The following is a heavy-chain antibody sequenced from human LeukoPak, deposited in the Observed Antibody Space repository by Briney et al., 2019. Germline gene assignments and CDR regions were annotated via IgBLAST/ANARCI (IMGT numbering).Heavy chain of an antibody. CDR1: GFTFSSYA. CDR2: ISYDGSNK. Sequence: GGSLRLSCAASGFTFSSYAMHWVRQAPGKGLEWVAVISYDGSNKYYADSVKGRFTISRDNAKNSLYLQMNSLRAEDTAVYYCARGYSGYDYVEWFDPWGQGTLVTVSS. J-gene: IGHJ5*02. V-gene: IGHV3-30*04. D-gene: IGHD5-12*01. CDR3: ARGYSGYDYVEWFDP.